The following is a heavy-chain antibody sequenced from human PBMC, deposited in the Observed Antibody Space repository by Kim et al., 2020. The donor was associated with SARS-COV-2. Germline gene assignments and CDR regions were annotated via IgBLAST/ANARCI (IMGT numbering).Heavy chain of an antibody. CDR1: GFTFNFYT. J-gene: IGHJ3*01. V-gene: IGHV3-21*01. CDR3: ARGSGRSGNYYNEFFD. D-gene: IGHD3-10*01. Sequence: GGSLRLSCAASGFTFNFYTMNWVRQAPGKGLEWVASISGSSGSIFYTDSLKGRFTISRDNAKNSLFLQMNSLRAEDTAVYYCARGSGRSGNYYNEFFD. CDR2: ISGSSGSI.